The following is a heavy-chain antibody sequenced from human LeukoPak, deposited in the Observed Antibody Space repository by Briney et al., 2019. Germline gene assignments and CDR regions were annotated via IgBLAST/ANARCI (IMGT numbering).Heavy chain of an antibody. V-gene: IGHV3-23*01. CDR2: ITNTGDST. CDR1: GFTFSSYA. Sequence: GGSLRLSCVASGFTFSSYAMTWVRQAPGKGLEWVSLITNTGDSTSYADSVKGRFAISRDNSKNTLFLQMNNLRAEDTAVYFCARDANWGSGYWGQGTLVTVSS. D-gene: IGHD7-27*01. CDR3: ARDANWGSGY. J-gene: IGHJ4*02.